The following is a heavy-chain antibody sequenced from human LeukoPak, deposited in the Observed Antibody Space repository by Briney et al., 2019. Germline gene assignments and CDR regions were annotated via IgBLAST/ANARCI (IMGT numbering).Heavy chain of an antibody. CDR3: ARDGMYCSSTSCSNYFDY. CDR1: GGSISSGDYY. CDR2: IYTSGST. J-gene: IGHJ4*02. V-gene: IGHV4-61*02. Sequence: PSETLSLTCTVSGGSISSGDYYWSWIRQPPGKGLEWIGRIYTSGSTNYNPSLKSRVTMSVDTSKNQFSLKLSSVTAADTAVYYCARDGMYCSSTSCSNYFDYWGQGTLVTVSS. D-gene: IGHD2-2*01.